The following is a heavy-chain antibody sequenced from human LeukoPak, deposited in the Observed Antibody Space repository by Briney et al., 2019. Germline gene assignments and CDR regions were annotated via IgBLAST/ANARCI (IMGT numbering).Heavy chain of an antibody. V-gene: IGHV1-69*02. CDR2: IIPILGIA. CDR1: GGTFSSYT. D-gene: IGHD5-24*01. J-gene: IGHJ3*02. CDR3: ARVGDGLNDGFDI. Sequence: ASVKVSCKASGGTFSSYTISWVRQAPGQGLEWMGRIIPILGIANYAQKFQGRVTITADKSTSTVYMELSRLRSDDTAVYYCARVGDGLNDGFDIWGQGTMVTVSS.